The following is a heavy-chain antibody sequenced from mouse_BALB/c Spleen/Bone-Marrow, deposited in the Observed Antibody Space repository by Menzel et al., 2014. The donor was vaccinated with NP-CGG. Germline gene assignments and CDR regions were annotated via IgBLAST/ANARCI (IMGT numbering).Heavy chain of an antibody. Sequence: QVQLQQPGAELVRPGTSVKVSCKASGYAFANYLIEWVKQRPGQGLEWIRVINPGSGGTNYNEKFKGKATLTADKSSSTAYMQLSSLTSDDSAVYFCARIYYGNYYWGQGTTLTVSS. J-gene: IGHJ2*01. V-gene: IGHV1-54*01. D-gene: IGHD2-1*01. CDR2: INPGSGGT. CDR1: GYAFANYL. CDR3: ARIYYGNYY.